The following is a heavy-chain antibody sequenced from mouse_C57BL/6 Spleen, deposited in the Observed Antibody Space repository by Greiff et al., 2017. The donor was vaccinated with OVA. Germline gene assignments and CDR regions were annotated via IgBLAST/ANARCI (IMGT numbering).Heavy chain of an antibody. CDR2: IDPSDSYT. D-gene: IGHD2-4*01. Sequence: VQLQQSGAELVKPGASVKLSCKASGYTFTSYWMQWVKQRPGQGLEWIGEIDPSDSYTNYNQKFKGKATLTVDTSSSTAYMQLSSLTSEDSAVYYCARRADYAWFAYWGQGTLVTVSA. CDR1: GYTFTSYW. J-gene: IGHJ3*01. V-gene: IGHV1-50*01. CDR3: ARRADYAWFAY.